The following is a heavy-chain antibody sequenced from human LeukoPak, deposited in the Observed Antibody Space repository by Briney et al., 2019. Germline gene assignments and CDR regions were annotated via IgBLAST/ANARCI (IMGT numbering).Heavy chain of an antibody. CDR3: ARDVHNYGLDY. D-gene: IGHD3-10*01. Sequence: GGSLRLSCAASGFTFSSYAMHWVRQAPGRGLEWVAVISYDGSNKYYADSVKGRFTISRDDSKNTLYLQMNSLRAEDTAVYYCARDVHNYGLDYWGQGTLVTVSS. CDR2: ISYDGSNK. J-gene: IGHJ4*02. V-gene: IGHV3-30*01. CDR1: GFTFSSYA.